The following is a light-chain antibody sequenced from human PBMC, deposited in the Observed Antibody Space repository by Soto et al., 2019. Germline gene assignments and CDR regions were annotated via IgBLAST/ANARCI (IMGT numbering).Light chain of an antibody. J-gene: IGLJ1*01. CDR1: SSDVGNYDL. CDR2: EGS. V-gene: IGLV2-23*01. CDR3: CSYAGSSTYV. Sequence: QSVLTQPASMSGSPGQSITISCTGTSSDVGNYDLVSWYQQLPGKAPKFILYEGSKRPSGVSNRFSGSKSGNTASLTISGLQAEDEADYYCCSYAGSSTYVFGTGTKVTVL.